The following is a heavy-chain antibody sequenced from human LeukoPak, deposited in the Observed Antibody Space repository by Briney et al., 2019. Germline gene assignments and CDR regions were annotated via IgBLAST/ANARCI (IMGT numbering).Heavy chain of an antibody. V-gene: IGHV4-61*09. Sequence: PSETLSLTCTVSGGSISRGSYYWTWIRQPAGKGLEWIGHLYTSGTTSYDPSLQSRVTISADTSKHQFSLRLTSVTAAETAVYYCARAGGSVGWYGTIDSWGQGTLVTVSS. D-gene: IGHD6-19*01. J-gene: IGHJ4*02. CDR3: ARAGGSVGWYGTIDS. CDR1: GGSISRGSYY. CDR2: LYTSGTT.